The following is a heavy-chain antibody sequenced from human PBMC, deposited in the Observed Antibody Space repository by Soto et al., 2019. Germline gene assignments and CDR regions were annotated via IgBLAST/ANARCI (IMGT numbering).Heavy chain of an antibody. J-gene: IGHJ4*02. Sequence: PGGSLRLSCASSGFTFSSYAMSWVRQAPGKGLEWVSAISGSGGSTYYADSVKGRFTISRDNSKNTLYLQMNSLRAEDTAVYYCAKDSPRSSGWPPYFDYWGQGILVTVSS. CDR2: ISGSGGST. CDR3: AKDSPRSSGWPPYFDY. D-gene: IGHD6-19*01. CDR1: GFTFSSYA. V-gene: IGHV3-23*01.